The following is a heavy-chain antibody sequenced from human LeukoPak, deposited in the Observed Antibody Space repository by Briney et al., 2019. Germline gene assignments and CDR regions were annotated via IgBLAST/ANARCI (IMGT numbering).Heavy chain of an antibody. V-gene: IGHV3-66*02. D-gene: IGHD5-18*01. CDR3: ARVAAMALFHY. CDR1: GVTVSSNY. Sequence: PGGSLTLSCAASGVTVSSNYMSWVRHGPGKGLEWVSVRYSGGSTYYADSVKGRFTISRDNSKNTLYLQMNSLRAEDTAVYYCARVAAMALFHYWGQGTLATVSS. J-gene: IGHJ4*02. CDR2: RYSGGST.